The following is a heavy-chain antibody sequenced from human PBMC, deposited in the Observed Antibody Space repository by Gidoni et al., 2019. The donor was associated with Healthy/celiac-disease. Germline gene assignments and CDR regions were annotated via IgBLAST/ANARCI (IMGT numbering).Heavy chain of an antibody. CDR1: GGSISSYY. V-gene: IGHV4-59*01. CDR3: ARDRRERGYFDY. D-gene: IGHD1-26*01. J-gene: IGHJ4*02. CDR2: IYYSGST. Sequence: QVQLQESGPGLVKPSETLSLTCTVSGGSISSYYWSWIRQPPGKGLEWIGYIYYSGSTNYNPSLKSRVTISVDTSKNQFSLKLSSVTAADTAVYYCARDRRERGYFDYWGQGTLVTVSS.